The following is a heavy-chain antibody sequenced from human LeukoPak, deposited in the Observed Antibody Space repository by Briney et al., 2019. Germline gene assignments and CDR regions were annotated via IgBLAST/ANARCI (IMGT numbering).Heavy chain of an antibody. CDR1: GYTFTNYY. V-gene: IGHV1-46*01. CDR2: INPSIGTT. J-gene: IGHJ4*02. CDR3: AKVVGASNGYFDY. D-gene: IGHD1-26*01. Sequence: ASVKVSCKASGYTFTNYYIHWVRQAPGQGLVWMGIINPSIGTTSYAQKFQGRVTMTRDTSTSTVYMELSSLTSEDTAVYYCAKVVGASNGYFDYWGQGTLVTVSS.